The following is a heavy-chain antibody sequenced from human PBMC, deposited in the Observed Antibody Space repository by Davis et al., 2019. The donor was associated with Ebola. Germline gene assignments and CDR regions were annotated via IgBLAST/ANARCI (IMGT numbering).Heavy chain of an antibody. V-gene: IGHV3-7*01. CDR1: GFTFSSYW. CDR2: IKQDGTKK. J-gene: IGHJ4*02. CDR3: ARIPIRSDFGFYY. D-gene: IGHD4-17*01. Sequence: PGGSLRLSCAASGFTFSSYWMTWVRQTPGRGLEWVANIKQDGTKKTYVDSVKGRFTISRDNAKNSLFLQMNSLRAEDTAVYSCARIPIRSDFGFYYWGQGTLVTVSS.